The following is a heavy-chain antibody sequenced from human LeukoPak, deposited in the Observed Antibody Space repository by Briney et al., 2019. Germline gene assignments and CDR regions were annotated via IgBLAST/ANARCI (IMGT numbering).Heavy chain of an antibody. D-gene: IGHD1-26*01. J-gene: IGHJ4*02. CDR3: ARDLLPYSGSYYDY. Sequence: SETLSLTCTVSGGSISSYYWSWIRQPPGKGLEWIGYTYYSGSTNYNPSLKSRVTISVDTSKNQFSLKLSSVTAADTAVYYCARDLLPYSGSYYDYWGQGTLVTVSS. CDR1: GGSISSYY. CDR2: TYYSGST. V-gene: IGHV4-59*01.